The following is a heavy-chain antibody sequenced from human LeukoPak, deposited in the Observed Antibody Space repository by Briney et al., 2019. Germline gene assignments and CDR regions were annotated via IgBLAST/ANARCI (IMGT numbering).Heavy chain of an antibody. CDR1: GNTFIGYW. V-gene: IGHV1-46*01. Sequence: ASVTVSCTASGNTFIGYWIHWVRQAPGQGLEWMGAINPRGDATIGAQKFQGRVTTTRDTSTSTVYIELSSLRSEDTAVYYCAREGQQLKHFDYWGQGTLVTVSS. J-gene: IGHJ4*02. CDR3: AREGQQLKHFDY. CDR2: INPRGDAT. D-gene: IGHD1-1*01.